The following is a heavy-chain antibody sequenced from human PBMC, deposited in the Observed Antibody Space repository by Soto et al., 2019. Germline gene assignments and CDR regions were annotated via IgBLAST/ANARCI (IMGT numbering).Heavy chain of an antibody. J-gene: IGHJ4*02. CDR1: GGSISSYY. CDR2: IYYSGSN. V-gene: IGHV4-59*08. Sequence: PSETLSLTCAVSGGSISSYYWSWIRQPPGKGLEWIGYIYYSGSNNYNPSPKNRLTISVDTPKNQFSLKLNSMAAADTAVYYCARHNYGSGSTYFDYWGQGTLVTVSS. CDR3: ARHNYGSGSTYFDY. D-gene: IGHD3-10*01.